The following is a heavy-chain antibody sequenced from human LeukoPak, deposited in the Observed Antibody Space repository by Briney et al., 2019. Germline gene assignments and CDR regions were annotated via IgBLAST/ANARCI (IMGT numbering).Heavy chain of an antibody. CDR3: ARLMTTVIPYYYYYGMDV. CDR2: INHSGST. Sequence: LETLSLTCAVYGGSFSGYYWSWIRQPPGKGLEWIGEINHSGSTNYNPSLKSRVTISVDTSKNQFSLKLSSVTAADTAVYYCARLMTTVIPYYYYYGMDVWGQGTTVTVSS. J-gene: IGHJ6*02. D-gene: IGHD4-17*01. V-gene: IGHV4-34*01. CDR1: GGSFSGYY.